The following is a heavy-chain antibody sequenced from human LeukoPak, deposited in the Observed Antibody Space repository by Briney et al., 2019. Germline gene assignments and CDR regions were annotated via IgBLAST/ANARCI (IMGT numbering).Heavy chain of an antibody. CDR2: INHSGST. Sequence: PSETLSLTCAVYGGSFSNYYWSCYRQPPGKGLEWIGEINHSGSTNYNPSLKSRVTISVDTSKNQFSLKLSSVTAADTAVYYCARDYYDSSGYGRRFDPWGQGTLVTVSS. CDR1: GGSFSNYY. J-gene: IGHJ5*02. V-gene: IGHV4-34*01. D-gene: IGHD3-22*01. CDR3: ARDYYDSSGYGRRFDP.